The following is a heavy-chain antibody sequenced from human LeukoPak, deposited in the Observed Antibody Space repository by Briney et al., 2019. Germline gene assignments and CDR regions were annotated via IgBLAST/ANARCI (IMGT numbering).Heavy chain of an antibody. CDR1: GFTFSSYG. Sequence: GGSLRLSCAASGFTFSSYGMHWVRQAPGKGLEWVAFIRYDGSNKYYADSVKGRFTISRDNSKNTLHLQMNSLRAEDTAVYYCAKDRNVVVVAATADYWGQGTLVTVSS. D-gene: IGHD2-15*01. CDR2: IRYDGSNK. CDR3: AKDRNVVVVAATADY. J-gene: IGHJ4*02. V-gene: IGHV3-30*02.